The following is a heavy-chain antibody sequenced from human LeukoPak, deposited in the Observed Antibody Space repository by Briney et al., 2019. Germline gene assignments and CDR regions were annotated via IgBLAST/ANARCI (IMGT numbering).Heavy chain of an antibody. V-gene: IGHV3-9*01. J-gene: IGHJ4*02. D-gene: IGHD3-10*01. CDR3: AKDMDYGSGSYEGYFDY. CDR2: ISWNSGSI. CDR1: GFTFDDYA. Sequence: GGSLRLSCAASGFTFDDYAMHWVRQAPGKGLEWVSGISWNSGSIGYADSEKGRFTISRDNAKNSLYLQMNSLRAEDTALYYCAKDMDYGSGSYEGYFDYWGQGTLVTVSS.